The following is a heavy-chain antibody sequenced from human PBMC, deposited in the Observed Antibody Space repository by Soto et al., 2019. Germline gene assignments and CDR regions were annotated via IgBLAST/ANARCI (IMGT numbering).Heavy chain of an antibody. V-gene: IGHV3-23*01. CDR1: GFTFSSYA. CDR2: ISGSGGST. D-gene: IGHD3-9*01. Sequence: GGSLRLSCAASGFTFSSYAMSWVRQAPGKGLEWVSAISGSGGSTYYADSGKGRFTISRDNSKNTLYLQMNSLRAEDTAVFYCAKVPGYYDIVTGYYRAYYYYGMDVGGQGTTVTVSS. CDR3: AKVPGYYDIVTGYYRAYYYYGMDV. J-gene: IGHJ6*02.